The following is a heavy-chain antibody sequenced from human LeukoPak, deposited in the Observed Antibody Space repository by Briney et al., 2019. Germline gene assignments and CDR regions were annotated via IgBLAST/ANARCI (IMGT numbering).Heavy chain of an antibody. CDR1: GLTFSSHW. D-gene: IGHD1-26*01. Sequence: GGSLRLSCAASGLTFSSHWMHWVRQAPGKGLEWVAVISYDGSNKYYADSVKGRFTISRDNSKNTLYLQMNSLRAEDTAVYYCASDYSGSLPWGQGTLVTVSS. J-gene: IGHJ4*02. CDR2: ISYDGSNK. CDR3: ASDYSGSLP. V-gene: IGHV3-30*03.